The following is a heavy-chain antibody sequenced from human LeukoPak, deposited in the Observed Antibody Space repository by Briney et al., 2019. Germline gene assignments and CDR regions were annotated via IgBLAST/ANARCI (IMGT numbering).Heavy chain of an antibody. D-gene: IGHD2-2*01. CDR2: TYYRSKWYN. Sequence: SQTLSLTCAISGDSVSSNSAAWNWIRQSPSRGLEWLGRTYYRSKWYNDYAVSVKSRITINPDTSKNQFSLQLNSVTPEDTAVYYCARAAYCSSTSCYQYYFDYWGQGTLVTVPS. CDR1: GDSVSSNSAA. V-gene: IGHV6-1*01. J-gene: IGHJ4*02. CDR3: ARAAYCSSTSCYQYYFDY.